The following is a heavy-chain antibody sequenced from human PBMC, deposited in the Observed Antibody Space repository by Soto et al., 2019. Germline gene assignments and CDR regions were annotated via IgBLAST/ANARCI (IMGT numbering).Heavy chain of an antibody. CDR2: IYYSGST. J-gene: IGHJ4*02. CDR3: ARGHHSSGWYRGLDY. D-gene: IGHD6-19*01. Sequence: PSETLSLTCTVSGGSISSYYWSWIRQPPGKGLEWIGYIYYSGSTNYNPSLKSRVTISVDTSKNQFSLKLSSVTAADTAVYYCARGHHSSGWYRGLDYWGQGTLVTVSS. CDR1: GGSISSYY. V-gene: IGHV4-59*01.